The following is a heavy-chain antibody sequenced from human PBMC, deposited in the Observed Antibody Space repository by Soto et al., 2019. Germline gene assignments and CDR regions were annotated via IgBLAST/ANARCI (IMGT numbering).Heavy chain of an antibody. Sequence: QVQLVESGGGVVQPGRSLRLSCAASGFTFSNNGMHWVRQAPGKGLELVAVIWYDGINKYYADSVKGRFIISRDNSKNTVYLQMNSLRAKDTAVYYCARDRVQMVDGLDVWGQGTTVTVSS. CDR2: IWYDGINK. J-gene: IGHJ6*02. D-gene: IGHD2-15*01. CDR1: GFTFSNNG. V-gene: IGHV3-33*01. CDR3: ARDRVQMVDGLDV.